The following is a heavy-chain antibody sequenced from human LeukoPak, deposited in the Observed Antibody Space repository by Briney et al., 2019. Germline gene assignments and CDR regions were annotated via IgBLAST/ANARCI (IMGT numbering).Heavy chain of an antibody. J-gene: IGHJ3*02. CDR2: ISYSGGT. Sequence: SETLSLTCTVSGGSISNYYWNWIRQPPGKGLVWVGYISYSGGTNYNPSLKSRVTISIDKSKNQFSLNLSSVTAADTAVYFCARDAYSSGSDTFDIWGRGTMVTVSS. D-gene: IGHD6-19*01. CDR1: GGSISNYY. V-gene: IGHV4-59*12. CDR3: ARDAYSSGSDTFDI.